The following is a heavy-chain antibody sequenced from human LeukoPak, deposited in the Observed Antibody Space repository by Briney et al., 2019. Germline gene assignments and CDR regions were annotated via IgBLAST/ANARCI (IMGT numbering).Heavy chain of an antibody. Sequence: ASVKVSCKASGYTFTSYGISWVRQAPGQGLEWMGWISAYNGNTNYAQKLQGRVTMTTDTSTSKAYMELRSLRSDDTAVYYCARDLSYSNYPSDRFDPWGQGTLVTVSS. D-gene: IGHD4-11*01. V-gene: IGHV1-18*01. CDR1: GYTFTSYG. CDR3: ARDLSYSNYPSDRFDP. CDR2: ISAYNGNT. J-gene: IGHJ5*02.